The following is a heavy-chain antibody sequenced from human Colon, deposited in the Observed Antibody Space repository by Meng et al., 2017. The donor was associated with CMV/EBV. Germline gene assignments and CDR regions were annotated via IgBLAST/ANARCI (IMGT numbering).Heavy chain of an antibody. D-gene: IGHD2-21*01. J-gene: IGHJ4*02. CDR3: ARGLSYSGGSAARAFDY. Sequence: SWFTFNDHYFNWVRQAPGKGLEWVSVIYSGGSTNYAESVKGRFTISRDTSNNMIYLQMSNLRAEDTAVYYCARGLSYSGGSAARAFDYWGQGTLVTVSS. CDR1: WFTFNDHY. CDR2: IYSGGST. V-gene: IGHV3-53*01.